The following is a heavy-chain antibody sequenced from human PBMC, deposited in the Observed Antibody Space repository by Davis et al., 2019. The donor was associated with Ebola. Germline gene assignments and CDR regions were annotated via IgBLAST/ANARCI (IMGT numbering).Heavy chain of an antibody. CDR3: ARRGVMITFGGVIANWFDP. Sequence: SVKVSCKASGGTFSSYAISWVRQAPGQGLEWMGRIIPILGIANYAQKFQGRVTITADKSTSTAYMELRSLRSDDTAVYYCARRGVMITFGGVIANWFDPWGQGTLVTVSS. CDR2: IIPILGIA. CDR1: GGTFSSYA. V-gene: IGHV1-69*04. D-gene: IGHD3-16*02. J-gene: IGHJ5*02.